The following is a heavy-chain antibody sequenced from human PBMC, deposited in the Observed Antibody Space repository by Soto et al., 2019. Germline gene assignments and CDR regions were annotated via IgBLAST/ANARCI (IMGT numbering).Heavy chain of an antibody. CDR2: INPSGGST. V-gene: IGHV1-46*01. J-gene: IGHJ6*02. CDR3: AREIGERAGSLYYYYYGMDV. D-gene: IGHD1-26*01. CDR1: GYTFTSYY. Sequence: GASVKVSCKASGYTFTSYYMHWVRQAPGQGLEWMGIINPSGGSTSYAQKFQGRVTMTRDTSTSTVYMELSSLRSEDTAVYYCAREIGERAGSLYYYYYGMDVWGQGTTVTVSS.